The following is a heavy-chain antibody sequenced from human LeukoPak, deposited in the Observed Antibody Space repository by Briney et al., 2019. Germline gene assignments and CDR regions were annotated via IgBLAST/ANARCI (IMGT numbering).Heavy chain of an antibody. Sequence: GGSLRLSCAASGFTFSSYEMNWVRQAPGKGLEWVSYISSSGSTIYYADSVKGRFTISRDNAKNSLYLQMSSLRAEDTAVYYCARYMVRGDYFDYWGQGTLVTVSS. CDR1: GFTFSSYE. D-gene: IGHD3-10*01. V-gene: IGHV3-48*03. CDR2: ISSSGSTI. J-gene: IGHJ4*02. CDR3: ARYMVRGDYFDY.